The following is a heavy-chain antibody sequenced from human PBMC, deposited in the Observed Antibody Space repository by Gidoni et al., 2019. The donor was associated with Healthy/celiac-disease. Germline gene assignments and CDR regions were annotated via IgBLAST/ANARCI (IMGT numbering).Heavy chain of an antibody. J-gene: IGHJ4*02. Sequence: EVQLLESGGGLVQPGGSLRLSCAASGFTFSSSAMSWVRQAPGKGLEWVSAISGSGGSTYYADSVKGRFTISRDNSKNTLYLQMNSLRAEDTAVYYCAKERVTMIVVVSEFDYWGQGTLVTVSS. CDR1: GFTFSSSA. CDR2: ISGSGGST. V-gene: IGHV3-23*01. D-gene: IGHD3-22*01. CDR3: AKERVTMIVVVSEFDY.